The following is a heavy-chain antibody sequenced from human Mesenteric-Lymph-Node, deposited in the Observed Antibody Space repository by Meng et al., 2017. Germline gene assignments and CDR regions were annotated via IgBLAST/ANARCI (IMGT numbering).Heavy chain of an antibody. CDR2: FDPEDGET. Sequence: ASVKVSCKASGYTFTSYGISWVRQAPGQGLEWMGGFDPEDGETIYAQKFRGRVTMTEDTSTDTAYMELSSLRSEDTAVYYCAGRGYSGYDSDYWGQGTLVTVSS. V-gene: IGHV1-24*01. CDR3: AGRGYSGYDSDY. D-gene: IGHD5-12*01. J-gene: IGHJ4*02. CDR1: GYTFTSYG.